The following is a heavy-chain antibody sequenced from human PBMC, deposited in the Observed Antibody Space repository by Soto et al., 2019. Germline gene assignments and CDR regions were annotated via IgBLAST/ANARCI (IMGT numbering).Heavy chain of an antibody. J-gene: IGHJ4*02. Sequence: SETLSLTCSVAGDSITNNSYFLTWIRQPPGKGLEWIGSIYYSGSTYHNPSLKSRVTISVDRSNNQFSLKLTSVTAADTAVYYCARHFSVDHFDYWGQGALVTSPQ. CDR1: GDSITNNSYF. D-gene: IGHD3-9*01. CDR2: IYYSGST. CDR3: ARHFSVDHFDY. V-gene: IGHV4-39*01.